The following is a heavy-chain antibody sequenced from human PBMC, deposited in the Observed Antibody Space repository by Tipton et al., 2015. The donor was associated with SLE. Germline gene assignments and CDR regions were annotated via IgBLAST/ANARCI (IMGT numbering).Heavy chain of an antibody. J-gene: IGHJ4*02. V-gene: IGHV4-59*12. D-gene: IGHD3-10*01. CDR1: GGSISSYY. CDR3: ARDPVL. Sequence: TLSLTCAVSGGSISSYYWSWIRQSPGKGLEWIGYIYFLGRTNYNPSLKSRVTISVDVSKNQFFLELRSVTAADTAVYYCARDPVLWGQGTLITVSS. CDR2: IYFLGRT.